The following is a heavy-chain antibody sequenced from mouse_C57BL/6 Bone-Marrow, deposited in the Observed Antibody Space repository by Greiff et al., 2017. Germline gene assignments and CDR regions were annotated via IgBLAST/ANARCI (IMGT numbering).Heavy chain of an antibody. Sequence: EVKLMESGAELVKPGASVKLSCTASGFNIQDYSMHWVKQRPEQGLEWIGRIDPEDGETKYAPKFQGKATITADTTSNTAYLQLSSLTSEDTAVYYSAPTPIYYDDGGFAYWGQGTLVTVSA. V-gene: IGHV14-2*01. D-gene: IGHD2-4*01. CDR1: GFNIQDYS. J-gene: IGHJ3*01. CDR3: APTPIYYDDGGFAY. CDR2: IDPEDGET.